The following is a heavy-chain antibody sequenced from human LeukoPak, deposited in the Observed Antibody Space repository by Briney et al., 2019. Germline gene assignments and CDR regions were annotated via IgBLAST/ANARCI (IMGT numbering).Heavy chain of an antibody. CDR3: ARDGGPRFLHL. V-gene: IGHV3-9*01. D-gene: IGHD3-3*01. J-gene: IGHJ4*02. Sequence: GGSLRLSCAASGFTFDDYAMHWVRQAPGKGLEWVSGISWNSGSIGYADSVKGRFTISRDNAKNSLYLQMNSLRAEDTAVYYCARDGGPRFLHLWGQGTLVTVSS. CDR1: GFTFDDYA. CDR2: ISWNSGSI.